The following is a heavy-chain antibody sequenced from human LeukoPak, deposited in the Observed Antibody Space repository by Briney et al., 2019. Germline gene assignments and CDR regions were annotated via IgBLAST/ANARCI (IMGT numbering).Heavy chain of an antibody. D-gene: IGHD3-10*01. V-gene: IGHV1-18*01. CDR1: GYTFTSYG. J-gene: IGHJ6*03. Sequence: ASVKVSCKASGYTFTSYGISWVRQAPGQGLEWMGWISAYNGNTNYAQKLQGRVTMTTDTSTSTAYMELRSLRSDDTAVYYCARDKGDPKNYYYYYMDVWGKGTTVTVSS. CDR2: ISAYNGNT. CDR3: ARDKGDPKNYYYYYMDV.